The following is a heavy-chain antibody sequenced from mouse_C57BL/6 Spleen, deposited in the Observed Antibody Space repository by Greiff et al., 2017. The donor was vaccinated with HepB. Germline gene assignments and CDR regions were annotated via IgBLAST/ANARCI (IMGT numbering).Heavy chain of an antibody. CDR2: ISSGSSTI. J-gene: IGHJ4*01. CDR3: ARTGYGSSYDYYAMDY. V-gene: IGHV5-17*01. CDR1: GFTFSDYG. Sequence: EVKLQESGGGLVKPGGSLKLSCAASGFTFSDYGMHWVRQAPEKGLEWVAYISSGSSTIYYADTVKGRFTISRDNAKNTLFLQMTSLRSEDTAMYYCARTGYGSSYDYYAMDYWGQGTSVTVSS. D-gene: IGHD1-1*01.